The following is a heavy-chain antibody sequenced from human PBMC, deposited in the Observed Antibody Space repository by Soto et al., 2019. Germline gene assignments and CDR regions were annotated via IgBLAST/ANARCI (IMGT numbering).Heavy chain of an antibody. J-gene: IGHJ5*02. CDR3: AREFVVAAMLSGFEP. Sequence: SVKVSCESSRVTFSSYAISWFRQSQGQGLECMGGIIPIFGTANYAQKFQGRVTITADESTSTAYMELSSLRSEDTAVYYCAREFVVAAMLSGFEPWGQGTLVTVSS. CDR2: IIPIFGTA. V-gene: IGHV1-69*13. D-gene: IGHD2-15*01. CDR1: RVTFSSYA.